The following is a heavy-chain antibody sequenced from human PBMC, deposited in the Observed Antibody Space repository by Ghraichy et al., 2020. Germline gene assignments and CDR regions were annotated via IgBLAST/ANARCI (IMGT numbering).Heavy chain of an antibody. CDR1: GFTFSSYG. J-gene: IGHJ4*02. CDR3: ARERKSSSYYFDY. V-gene: IGHV3-33*01. Sequence: GGSLRLSCAASGFTFSSYGMHWVRQAPGKGLEWVAVIWYDGSNKYYADSVKGRFTISRDNSKNTLYLQMNSLRAEDTAVYYCARERKSSSYYFDYWGQGTLVTVSS. D-gene: IGHD6-6*01. CDR2: IWYDGSNK.